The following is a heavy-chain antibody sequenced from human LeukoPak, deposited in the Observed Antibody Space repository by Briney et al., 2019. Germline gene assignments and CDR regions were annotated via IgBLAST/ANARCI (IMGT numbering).Heavy chain of an antibody. V-gene: IGHV4-39*01. J-gene: IGHJ4*02. Sequence: SETLSLTCAVPGGSISSSSYYWGWIRHPPGKGLEWLGSIYYSGSSYYNPSLKSRVTISVHTSKNQFSLKLSSVTAADTAVYYCARHVDTATDYFDYWGQGTLVTVSS. CDR1: GGSISSSSYY. D-gene: IGHD5-18*01. CDR2: IYYSGSS. CDR3: ARHVDTATDYFDY.